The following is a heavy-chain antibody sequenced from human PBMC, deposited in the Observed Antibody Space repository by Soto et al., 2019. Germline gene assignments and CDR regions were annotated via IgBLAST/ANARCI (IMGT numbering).Heavy chain of an antibody. CDR2: IYYSGST. V-gene: IGHV4-39*01. J-gene: IGHJ4*02. CDR3: AMLSPRDY. D-gene: IGHD3-16*01. CDR1: GGSISSSSYY. Sequence: SETLSLTCTVSGGSISSSSYYWGWIRQPPGKGLEWIGSIYYSGSTYYNPSLKSRVTISVDTSKNQFSLKLSSVTAADTAVYYCAMLSPRDYWGQGTLVTVSS.